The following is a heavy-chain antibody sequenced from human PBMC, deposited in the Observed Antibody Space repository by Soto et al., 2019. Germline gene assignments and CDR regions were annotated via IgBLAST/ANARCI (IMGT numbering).Heavy chain of an antibody. CDR2: ISYDGSNK. V-gene: IGHV3-30-3*01. Sequence: GFLGLSSAASGFNLSSYAMHWVRQAPGKGLEWVAVISYDGSNKYYADSVKGRFTISRDNSKNTLYLQMNSLRAEDTAVYYCARADPITVTTAYYYGMEVWGQGTTVTVSS. D-gene: IGHD4-4*01. J-gene: IGHJ6*02. CDR3: ARADPITVTTAYYYGMEV. CDR1: GFNLSSYA.